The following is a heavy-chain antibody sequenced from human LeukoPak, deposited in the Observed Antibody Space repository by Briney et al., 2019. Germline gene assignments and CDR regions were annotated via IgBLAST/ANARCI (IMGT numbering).Heavy chain of an antibody. CDR1: GFTFSSYA. J-gene: IGHJ5*02. CDR2: ISGSGSSK. D-gene: IGHD2-2*01. V-gene: IGHV3-23*01. Sequence: QPGGSLRLSCAASGFTFSSYAMSWVRQAPGKGLEWVSAISGSGSSKYYADSGKGRFTISRDNSKNTLYLQMNSLRAEDTAVYYCAKDSFPFIPAAENWFDPWGQGTLVTVSS. CDR3: AKDSFPFIPAAENWFDP.